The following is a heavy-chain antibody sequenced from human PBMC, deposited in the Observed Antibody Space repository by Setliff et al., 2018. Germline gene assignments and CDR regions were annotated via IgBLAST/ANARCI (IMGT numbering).Heavy chain of an antibody. Sequence: ASVKVSCKASGYTFTDYGITWVRQAPGQGLEWMGWISGYTGNTNYAHKLQGRVTLTTDTSTGTAYMELASLIYDDTAVYYCARAGDAATNRKGVFEFWGQGTLVTSPQ. CDR2: ISGYTGNT. V-gene: IGHV1-18*01. J-gene: IGHJ4*02. D-gene: IGHD1-26*01. CDR1: GYTFTDYG. CDR3: ARAGDAATNRKGVFEF.